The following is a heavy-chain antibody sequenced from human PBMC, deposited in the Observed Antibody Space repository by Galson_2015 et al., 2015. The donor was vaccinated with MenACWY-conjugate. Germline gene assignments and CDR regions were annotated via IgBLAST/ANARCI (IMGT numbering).Heavy chain of an antibody. CDR2: INPGGSST. D-gene: IGHD1-26*01. J-gene: IGHJ4*02. V-gene: IGHV3-74*01. CDR1: GFIFNTYW. CDR3: AKTRGASFYFDS. Sequence: SLRLSCAASGFIFNTYWMHRVRQAPGKGLVWVSRINPGGSSTTYADSVKDRFTISRDNAKNTLYLQMNSLRPEDTAVFYSAKTRGASFYFDSWGQGTLVTVSS.